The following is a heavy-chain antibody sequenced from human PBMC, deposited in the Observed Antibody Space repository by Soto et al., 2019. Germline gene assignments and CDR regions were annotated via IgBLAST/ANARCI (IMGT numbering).Heavy chain of an antibody. CDR1: GASISSGAYY. CDR2: TSYSGST. D-gene: IGHD1-1*01. Sequence: QVQLQASGPGLVKPSQTLSLTCTVSGASISSGAYYWTWIRQHPGQGLEWIGYTSYSGSTPYNPSLQSRITIAVDTSKTQFPLDLSSVTAADTAVYYCARDSSPNLVHSFDFWGQGTLVTVSS. CDR3: ARDSSPNLVHSFDF. V-gene: IGHV4-31*03. J-gene: IGHJ3*01.